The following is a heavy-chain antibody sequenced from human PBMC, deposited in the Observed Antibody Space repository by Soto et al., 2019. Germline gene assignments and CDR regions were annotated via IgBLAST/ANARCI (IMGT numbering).Heavy chain of an antibody. CDR2: IIPIFGTA. J-gene: IGHJ6*02. Sequence: SVKVSCKASGGTFSSYAISWVRQAPGQGLELMGGIIPIFGTANYAQKFQGRVTITADESTSTAYMELSSLRSEDTAVYYCARGKVDYRGYPTWYGMDVWGQGTTVTVSS. D-gene: IGHD5-18*01. CDR1: GGTFSSYA. V-gene: IGHV1-69*13. CDR3: ARGKVDYRGYPTWYGMDV.